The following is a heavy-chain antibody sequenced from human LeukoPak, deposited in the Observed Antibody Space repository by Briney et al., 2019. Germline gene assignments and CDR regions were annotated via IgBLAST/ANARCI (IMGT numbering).Heavy chain of an antibody. CDR1: GVTFSRYA. CDR3: AEDYYGDLGTDDAFNI. CDR2: ISGSGGST. Sequence: AGGSLRLSCAASGVTFSRYAMSWVRQAPGKGLEWVSAISGSGGSTYYADSVKGRFTISRDNSKNTLYLQMNNLRAEDTAVYYCAEDYYGDLGTDDAFNIWGQGTMVTVTS. D-gene: IGHD4-17*01. V-gene: IGHV3-23*01. J-gene: IGHJ3*02.